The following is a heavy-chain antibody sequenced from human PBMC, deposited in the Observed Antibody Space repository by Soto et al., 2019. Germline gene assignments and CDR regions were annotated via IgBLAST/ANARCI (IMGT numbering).Heavy chain of an antibody. CDR3: ARAGGSWGEEFDP. D-gene: IGHD6-13*01. Sequence: QVQPQESGPGLVKPSQTLSLTCTVSGGSISSGDYYWSWIRQPPGKGLEWIGYIYYSGSTYYNPSLKSRVTISVDTSKNQFSLKLSSVTAADTAVYYCARAGGSWGEEFDPWGQGTLVTVSS. CDR2: IYYSGST. V-gene: IGHV4-30-4*01. CDR1: GGSISSGDYY. J-gene: IGHJ5*02.